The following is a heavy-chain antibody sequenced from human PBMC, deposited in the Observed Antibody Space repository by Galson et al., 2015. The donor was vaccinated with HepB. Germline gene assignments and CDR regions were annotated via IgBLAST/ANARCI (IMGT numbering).Heavy chain of an antibody. CDR1: VLTFSSYD. D-gene: IGHD2-15*01. CDR3: AADSESDDIVVGVVVTLDY. J-gene: IGHJ4*02. CDR2: ISKTGNEK. V-gene: IGHV3-30*03. Sequence: SLRLSCAVSVLTFSSYDMHWVRQAPGKGLEWVAVISKTGNEKHYADSVTGRLTISRDNSKNTLYLQVDSLRVEDTAVYYCAADSESDDIVVGVVVTLDYWGQGTQVIVSP.